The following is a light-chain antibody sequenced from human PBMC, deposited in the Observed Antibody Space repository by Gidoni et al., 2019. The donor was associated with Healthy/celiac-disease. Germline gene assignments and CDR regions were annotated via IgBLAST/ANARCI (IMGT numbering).Light chain of an antibody. V-gene: IGLV2-8*01. CDR3: SSYAGSNNFVV. Sequence: QSALTQPPSASGSPGQSVTISCTGTSSDVGGYNYVSWYQQHPGKAPKLMIYEVSKRPSGVPARFSGSKSGNTASLTVSGLQAEDEADYYCSSYAGSNNFVVFGGGTKLTVX. CDR2: EVS. J-gene: IGLJ2*01. CDR1: SSDVGGYNY.